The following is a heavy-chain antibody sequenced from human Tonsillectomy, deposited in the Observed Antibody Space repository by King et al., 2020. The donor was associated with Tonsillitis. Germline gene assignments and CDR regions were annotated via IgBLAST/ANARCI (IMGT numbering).Heavy chain of an antibody. V-gene: IGHV3-74*01. J-gene: IGHJ2*01. D-gene: IGHD7-27*01. CDR1: GFTYTNYW. Sequence: VQLVESGGGLVQPGGSLRLSCGASGFTYTNYWMHWVRQAPGKGLVWVSRINSDGGTTSYADSVKGRITISRDNAKNTLYLQMNRLRTEDTAVYYCARDAGLGMWYFDLWGRGTLVTVAS. CDR3: ARDAGLGMWYFDL. CDR2: INSDGGTT.